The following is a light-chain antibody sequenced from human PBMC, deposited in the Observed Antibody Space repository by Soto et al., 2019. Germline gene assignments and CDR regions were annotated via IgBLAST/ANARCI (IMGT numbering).Light chain of an antibody. V-gene: IGLV1-51*02. J-gene: IGLJ2*01. Sequence: QSVLTQPPSVSAAPGQKVTISCSGSSSNIGNNYVSWYQQLPGAAPKLLIYENYERPSGIPDRFSGSKSGTSATLDITGLHTGDEADYYCGAWDNSLTGGVFGGGTKLTVL. CDR2: ENY. CDR3: GAWDNSLTGGV. CDR1: SSNIGNNY.